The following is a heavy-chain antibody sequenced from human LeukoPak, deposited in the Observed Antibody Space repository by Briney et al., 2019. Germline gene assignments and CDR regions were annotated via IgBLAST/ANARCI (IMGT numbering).Heavy chain of an antibody. CDR1: GFTFDDYG. CDR3: AKAGYYYDSSGYKGAFDI. J-gene: IGHJ3*02. Sequence: PGGSLRLSCAASGFTFDDYGMSWVRQAPGKGLAWVSGISWNSGSIGYADSVKGRFTISRDNAKNSLYLQMNSLRAEDTALYYCAKAGYYYDSSGYKGAFDIWGQGTMVTVSS. CDR2: ISWNSGSI. V-gene: IGHV3-9*01. D-gene: IGHD3-22*01.